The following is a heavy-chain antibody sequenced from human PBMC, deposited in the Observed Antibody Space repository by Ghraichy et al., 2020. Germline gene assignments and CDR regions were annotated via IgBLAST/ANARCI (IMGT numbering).Heavy chain of an antibody. D-gene: IGHD3-10*01. CDR3: AKDRNYHGSGDNGMDV. V-gene: IGHV3-30*18. CDR2: ISDDGSNK. J-gene: IGHJ6*02. Sequence: GESLNISCAASGFTFSRYGMHWVRQAPGKGLEWVAVISDDGSNKYYADSVKGRFTISRDNSKNTMYLQTSSLRLEDTAVYYCAKDRNYHGSGDNGMDVWGQGTTGTVSS. CDR1: GFTFSRYG.